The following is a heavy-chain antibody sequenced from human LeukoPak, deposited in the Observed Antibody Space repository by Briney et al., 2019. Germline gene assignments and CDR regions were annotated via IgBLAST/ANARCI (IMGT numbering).Heavy chain of an antibody. CDR1: GFSFSSYA. D-gene: IGHD1-14*01. Sequence: GGSLTLSCAVSGFSFSSYAMSWVRQAPGKGLEWVSTVSETGDETYYADSVKGRFITSRDNSKNTFYLQMDSPRADDTAMYYCAKGKVNHLGGLDYWGQGTLVTVSS. CDR2: VSETGDET. CDR3: AKGKVNHLGGLDY. J-gene: IGHJ4*02. V-gene: IGHV3-23*01.